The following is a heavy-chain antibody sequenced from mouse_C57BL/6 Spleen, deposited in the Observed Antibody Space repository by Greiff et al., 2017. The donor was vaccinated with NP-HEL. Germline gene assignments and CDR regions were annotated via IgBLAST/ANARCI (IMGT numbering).Heavy chain of an antibody. CDR3: ARHYGSSYMDY. D-gene: IGHD1-1*01. CDR1: GFTFSSYG. J-gene: IGHJ2*01. V-gene: IGHV5-6*01. CDR2: ISSGGSYT. Sequence: VQLKESGGDLVKPGGSLKLSCAASGFTFSSYGMSWVRQTPDKRLEWVATISSGGSYTYYPDSVKGRFTISRDNAKNTLYLQMSSLKSEDTAMYYCARHYGSSYMDYWGQGTTLTVSS.